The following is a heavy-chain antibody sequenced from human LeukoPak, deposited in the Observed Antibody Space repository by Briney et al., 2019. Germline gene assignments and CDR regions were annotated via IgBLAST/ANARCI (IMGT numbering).Heavy chain of an antibody. J-gene: IGHJ4*02. Sequence: SETLSLTCAVYGGSFSGYYWSWIRQPPGKGLEWIGEINHSGSTNYNPSLKSRVTISVDTSKNQFSLKLSSVTAADTAVYYCARHFLRFTAFDYWGQGTLVTVSS. D-gene: IGHD3-3*02. V-gene: IGHV4-34*01. CDR1: GGSFSGYY. CDR2: INHSGST. CDR3: ARHFLRFTAFDY.